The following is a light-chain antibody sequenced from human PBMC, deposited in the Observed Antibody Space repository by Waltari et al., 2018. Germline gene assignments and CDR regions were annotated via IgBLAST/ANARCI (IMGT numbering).Light chain of an antibody. CDR3: QQRNGYPIT. Sequence: DIQLTQSPSFLSASVGDRVTITCRSSQGISNHLAWYQQKGAKAPKLLIHTASTLEGGVPSRFSGSGSGTEFALKISSLQPEDFATYYCQQRNGYPITFGQGTRLEIK. J-gene: IGKJ5*01. CDR1: QGISNH. V-gene: IGKV1-9*01. CDR2: TAS.